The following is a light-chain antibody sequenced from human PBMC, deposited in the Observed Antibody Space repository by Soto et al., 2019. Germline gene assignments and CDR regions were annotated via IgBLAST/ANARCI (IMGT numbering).Light chain of an antibody. CDR3: QHYNSFPIT. J-gene: IGKJ5*01. CDR1: QDIRYY. V-gene: IGKV1-33*01. Sequence: LGDRVTLTCQASQDIRYYLNWYQQKTGQAPKLLIYDASQLETGVPSRFSGSGSGTDFTFTINSLQPEDIGTYYCQHYNSFPITFGQGTRLEIK. CDR2: DAS.